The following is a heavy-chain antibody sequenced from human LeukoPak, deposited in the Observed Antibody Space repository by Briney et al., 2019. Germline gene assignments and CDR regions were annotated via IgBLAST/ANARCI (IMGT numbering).Heavy chain of an antibody. Sequence: PGGSLRLSCAASGFTFSSYAMHWVRQAPGKGLEWVAVISYDGSNKYYVDSVKGRFTISRDNSKSTLYLQMSSLRPEDTAVYYCARDKWELYQGGLFDYWGQGTLVTVSS. CDR2: ISYDGSNK. D-gene: IGHD1-26*01. CDR3: ARDKWELYQGGLFDY. V-gene: IGHV3-30*04. J-gene: IGHJ4*02. CDR1: GFTFSSYA.